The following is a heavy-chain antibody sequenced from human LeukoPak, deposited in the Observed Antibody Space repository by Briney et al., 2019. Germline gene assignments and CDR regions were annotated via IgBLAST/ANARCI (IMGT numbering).Heavy chain of an antibody. V-gene: IGHV3-48*01. CDR1: GFTFSSYS. D-gene: IGHD3-16*01. J-gene: IGHJ4*02. CDR3: VRDHVWGFDY. CDR2: IWTNDVNI. Sequence: RGSLRLSCAASGFTFSSYSMNWVRQAPGKGLEWIAYIWTNDVNIWYADSVKGRFTISRDSVKNSLYLQMNSLRAEDTAVYYCVRDHVWGFDYWGQGTLVTVSS.